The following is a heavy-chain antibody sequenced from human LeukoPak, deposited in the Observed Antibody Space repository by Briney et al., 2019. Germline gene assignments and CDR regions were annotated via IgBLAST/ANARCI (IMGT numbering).Heavy chain of an antibody. D-gene: IGHD6-13*01. J-gene: IGHJ4*02. V-gene: IGHV4-34*01. CDR2: INHSGST. CDR1: GGSFSGYY. Sequence: PSETLSLTCAVYGGSFSGYYWSWIRQPPGKGLEWIGEINHSGSTNYNPSLKSRVTISVDTSKNQFSLKLSSVTAADTAVYYCAGTGLSSSWYYFDYWGQGTLVTVSS. CDR3: AGTGLSSSWYYFDY.